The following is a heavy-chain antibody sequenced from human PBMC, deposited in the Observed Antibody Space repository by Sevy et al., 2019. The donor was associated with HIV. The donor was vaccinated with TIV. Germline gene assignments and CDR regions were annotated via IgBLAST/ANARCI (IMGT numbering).Heavy chain of an antibody. Sequence: GGSLRLSCAASGFTFSSYGMHWVRQAPGKGLEWVAVISYDGSNKYYADSVKGRFTISRDNSKNTLYLQMNSLRAEDTAVYYRAKDRLALRFLEWLLVYWGQGTLVTVSS. D-gene: IGHD3-3*01. V-gene: IGHV3-30*18. CDR1: GFTFSSYG. CDR2: ISYDGSNK. J-gene: IGHJ4*02. CDR3: AKDRLALRFLEWLLVY.